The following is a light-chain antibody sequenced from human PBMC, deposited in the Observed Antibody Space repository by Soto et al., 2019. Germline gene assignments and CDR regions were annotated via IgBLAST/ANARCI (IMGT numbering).Light chain of an antibody. Sequence: DIQMTQSPSSLSASVGDRVTITCRASQDISNYLAWYQQKPGKAPKLLIYAASTFQSGVPSRFSGSGSGTDFTRTISSLQPDDVATDYCQKYNSAPVGVGQGTKVEIK. V-gene: IGKV1-27*01. CDR3: QKYNSAPVG. CDR1: QDISNY. CDR2: AAS. J-gene: IGKJ1*01.